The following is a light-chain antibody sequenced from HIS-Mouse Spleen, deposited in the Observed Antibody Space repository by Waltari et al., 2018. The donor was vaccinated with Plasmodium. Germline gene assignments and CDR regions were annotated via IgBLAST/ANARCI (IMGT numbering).Light chain of an antibody. V-gene: IGKV1-39*01. J-gene: IGKJ1*01. CDR1: QSISSY. CDR2: AAS. CDR3: QQSYSTWT. Sequence: DIQMTQSPSSLSASVGDRVTITCRASQSISSYLNWYQQKQGKAPKLLIYAASSLQSGVPSRFSGSGSGTDFTLTISRLQPEDFATYYCQQSYSTWTFGQGTKVEIK.